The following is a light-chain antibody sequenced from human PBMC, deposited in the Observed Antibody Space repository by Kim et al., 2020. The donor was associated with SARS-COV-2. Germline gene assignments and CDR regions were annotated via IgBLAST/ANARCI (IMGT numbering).Light chain of an antibody. J-gene: IGKJ2*01. CDR3: QQYYNWYT. CDR1: QSISSN. Sequence: EIVMTQSPATLSVSPGERATLSCRASQSISSNLAWYQQKPGQAPRLLIYFASTRATGIPARFSGSGSGTEFTLTISSLQSEDSAVYYCQQYYNWYTFGQGTKLEI. V-gene: IGKV3D-15*01. CDR2: FAS.